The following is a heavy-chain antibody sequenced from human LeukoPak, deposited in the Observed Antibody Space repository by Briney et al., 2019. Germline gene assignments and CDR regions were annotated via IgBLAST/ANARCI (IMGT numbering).Heavy chain of an antibody. J-gene: IGHJ4*02. Sequence: GSLRLSCAASGFTFSSYWMSWVRQAAGKGLEWVANIKQDGSEKYYVDSVKGRFTISRDNSKNTLYLQMDSLRAEDTAVYYCAKDKEFGSGWYFFDYWGQGTLVTVSS. CDR3: AKDKEFGSGWYFFDY. CDR1: GFTFSSYW. D-gene: IGHD6-19*01. V-gene: IGHV3-7*01. CDR2: IKQDGSEK.